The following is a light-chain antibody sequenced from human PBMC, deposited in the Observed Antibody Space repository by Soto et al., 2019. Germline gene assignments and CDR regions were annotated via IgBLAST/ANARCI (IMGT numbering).Light chain of an antibody. J-gene: IGLJ1*01. V-gene: IGLV2-14*01. CDR2: EVT. Sequence: QSALTQPASVSGSPGQSITISCTGTSSDVGGYNYDSWYQHHPGKAPKLIIYEVTNRPSGVSYRFSGSKSGDTASLTISGLQAEDEADYYCSSFTSSNTDVFGTGTKLTVL. CDR1: SSDVGGYNY. CDR3: SSFTSSNTDV.